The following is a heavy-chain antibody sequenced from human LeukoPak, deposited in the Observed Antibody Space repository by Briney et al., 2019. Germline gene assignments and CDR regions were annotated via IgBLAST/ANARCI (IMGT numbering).Heavy chain of an antibody. CDR2: ISYDGVNQ. D-gene: IGHD4-11*01. V-gene: IGHV3-30*04. Sequence: PGGSLRLSCAASRFTFSNYAMHWVRQAPGKGLEWLAVISYDGVNQYYADSVKGRFTISRDNSKNTLYLQMDSLRPEDTAEYYCAKNTMTTYNYYMDVWGKGTSVTISS. CDR1: RFTFSNYA. CDR3: AKNTMTTYNYYMDV. J-gene: IGHJ6*03.